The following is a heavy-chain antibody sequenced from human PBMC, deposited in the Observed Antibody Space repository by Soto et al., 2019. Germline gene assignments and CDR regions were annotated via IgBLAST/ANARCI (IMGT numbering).Heavy chain of an antibody. Sequence: SVKVSCKASGGTFSSYAISWVRQAPGQGLEWMGGIIPIFGTANYAQKFQGRVTITADKSTSTAYMELSSLRSEDTAVYYCARDSQLNYYDSSGSAYYYYGMDVWGQGTAVTVS. V-gene: IGHV1-69*06. J-gene: IGHJ6*02. CDR3: ARDSQLNYYDSSGSAYYYYGMDV. CDR1: GGTFSSYA. D-gene: IGHD3-22*01. CDR2: IIPIFGTA.